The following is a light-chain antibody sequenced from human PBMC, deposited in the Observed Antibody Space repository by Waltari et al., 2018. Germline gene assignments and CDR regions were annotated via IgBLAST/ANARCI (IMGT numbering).Light chain of an antibody. CDR2: DVS. J-gene: IGLJ2*01. CDR3: SSQSSNDVVL. Sequence: QSALTQPASVSGSPGQSVTIFCAGTSNDVGCYNSVSWYRPHPGQAPRVIIHDVSDRPSGVSDRFSGSKSGNTASLTISGLQAEAEADYYCSSQSSNDVVLFGGGTKLTVL. V-gene: IGLV2-14*01. CDR1: SNDVGCYNS.